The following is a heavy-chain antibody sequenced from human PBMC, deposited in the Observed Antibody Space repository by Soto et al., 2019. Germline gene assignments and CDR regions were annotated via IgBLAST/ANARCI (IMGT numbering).Heavy chain of an antibody. D-gene: IGHD6-6*01. V-gene: IGHV4-34*01. CDR2: INHSGST. CDR1: GGSFSGYY. J-gene: IGHJ6*03. CDR3: ATAARLLHYYMDV. Sequence: PETLSLTCAVYGGSFSGYYWSWIRQPPGKGLEWIGEINHSGSTNYNPSLKSRVTISVDTSKNQFSLKLSSVTAADTAVYYCATAARLLHYYMDVWGKGTTVTVSS.